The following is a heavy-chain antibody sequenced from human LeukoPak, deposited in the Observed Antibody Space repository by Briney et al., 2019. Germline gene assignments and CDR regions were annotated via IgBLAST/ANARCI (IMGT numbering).Heavy chain of an antibody. CDR1: GGSISSYY. J-gene: IGHJ5*02. D-gene: IGHD2-2*01. Sequence: SETLSLTCTVSGGSISSYYWSLIRQAPGARLEGIGYIYYSGSTNYNPSLKSSVTISVDTSKNQFSLKLSSVTAADTAVYYCARDYCSSTSCEGWFDPWGQGTLVTVSS. CDR2: IYYSGST. V-gene: IGHV4-59*12. CDR3: ARDYCSSTSCEGWFDP.